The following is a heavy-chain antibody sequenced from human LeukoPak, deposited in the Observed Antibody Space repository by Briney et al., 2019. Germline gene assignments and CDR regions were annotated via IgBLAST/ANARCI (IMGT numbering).Heavy chain of an antibody. D-gene: IGHD3-9*01. V-gene: IGHV3-23*01. J-gene: IGHJ4*02. CDR3: AKAANYDILTGYYLDY. Sequence: LSLTCTVSGGSLSSYYWTWIRQPPGKGLEWVSAITGGGDTTYYADSVKGWFTISRDNSKNTLYLQMNNLRAEDTAIYYCAKAANYDILTGYYLDYWGQGTLVTVSS. CDR2: ITGGGDTT. CDR1: GGSLSSYY.